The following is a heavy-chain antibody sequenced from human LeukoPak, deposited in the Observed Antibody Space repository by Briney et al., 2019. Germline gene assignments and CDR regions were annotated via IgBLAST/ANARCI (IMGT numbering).Heavy chain of an antibody. CDR1: GFTVSSNY. Sequence: GGSLRLYCAASGFTVSSNYMSWVRQAPGKGLEWVSVIYSGGSTYYADSVKGRFTISRDNSKNTLYLQMNSLRAEDTAVYYCARSGGCSSTSCYSRLDAFDIWGQGTMVTVSS. V-gene: IGHV3-53*01. CDR2: IYSGGST. CDR3: ARSGGCSSTSCYSRLDAFDI. J-gene: IGHJ3*02. D-gene: IGHD2-2*02.